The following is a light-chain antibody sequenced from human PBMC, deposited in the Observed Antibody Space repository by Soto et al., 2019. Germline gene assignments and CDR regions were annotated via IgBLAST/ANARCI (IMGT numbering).Light chain of an antibody. CDR2: GAS. CDR3: QQYNNWPAIT. V-gene: IGKV3D-15*01. Sequence: EIVLTQSPGILSLSPGERATLFCRASQSVSNNLAWYQQKPGQAPRLLIYGASTRATGIPARFSGSGSGTEFTLTISSLQSEDFAVYYCQQYNNWPAITFGQGTRLEIK. CDR1: QSVSNN. J-gene: IGKJ5*01.